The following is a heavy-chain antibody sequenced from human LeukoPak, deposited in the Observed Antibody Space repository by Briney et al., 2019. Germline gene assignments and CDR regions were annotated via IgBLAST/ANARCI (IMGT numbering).Heavy chain of an antibody. Sequence: SGTLSLTCAVSGGSISSSNWWSWVRQPPGKGLEWIGEIYHSGSTNYNPPLKSRVTISVDTSKNQFSLKLSSVTAADTAVYYCARHSGVLLWFGTPKNNWFDPWGRGTLVTVSS. V-gene: IGHV4-4*02. D-gene: IGHD3-10*01. CDR2: IYHSGST. J-gene: IGHJ5*02. CDR1: GGSISSSNW. CDR3: ARHSGVLLWFGTPKNNWFDP.